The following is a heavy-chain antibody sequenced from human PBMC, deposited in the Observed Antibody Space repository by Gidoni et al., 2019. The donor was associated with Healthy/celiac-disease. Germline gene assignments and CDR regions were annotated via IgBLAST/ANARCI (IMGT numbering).Heavy chain of an antibody. CDR1: GFTFSSYG. CDR3: ARMPDYDYVWGSYHQYYGMDV. CDR2: IWYDGSNK. J-gene: IGHJ6*02. Sequence: QVQLVESGGGVVQPGRSLRLSCAASGFTFSSYGMHWVRQAPGKGLEWVAVIWYDGSNKYYADSVKGRFTISRDNSKNTLYLQMNSLRAEDTAVYYCARMPDYDYVWGSYHQYYGMDVWGQGTTVTVSS. D-gene: IGHD3-16*02. V-gene: IGHV3-33*01.